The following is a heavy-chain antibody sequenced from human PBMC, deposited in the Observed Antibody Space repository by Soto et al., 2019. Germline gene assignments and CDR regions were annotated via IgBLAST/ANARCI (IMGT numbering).Heavy chain of an antibody. CDR3: ARGPIALNWFDP. Sequence: SVQVSCKASGGTFSSYAISWVRQAPGQGLEWMGGIIPIFGTANYAQKFQGRVTITADESTSTAYMELSSLRSEDTAVYYCARGPIALNWFDPWGQGTLVTVSS. J-gene: IGHJ5*02. V-gene: IGHV1-69*13. D-gene: IGHD6-13*01. CDR1: GGTFSSYA. CDR2: IIPIFGTA.